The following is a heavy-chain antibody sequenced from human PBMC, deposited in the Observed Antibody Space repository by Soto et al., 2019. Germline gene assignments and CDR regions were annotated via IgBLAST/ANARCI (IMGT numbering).Heavy chain of an antibody. CDR1: GFTFSSYV. J-gene: IGHJ4*02. CDR2: IWYDGSNK. V-gene: IGHV3-33*01. CDR3: ASGEWLRWADY. D-gene: IGHD5-12*01. Sequence: PGGFLRLSCAASGFTFSSYVMHWVRQAPGKGLEWVAVIWYDGSNKYYADSVKGRFTISRDNSKNTPYLQMNSLRAEDTAVYYCASGEWLRWADYWGQGTLVTVSS.